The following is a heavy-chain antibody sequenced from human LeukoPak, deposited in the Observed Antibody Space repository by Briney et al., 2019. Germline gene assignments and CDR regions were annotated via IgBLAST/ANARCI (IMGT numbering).Heavy chain of an antibody. CDR3: ARQNYYDSSGYYST. J-gene: IGHJ5*02. CDR2: ISSSGSTI. CDR1: GFTFSDYY. V-gene: IGHV3-11*01. D-gene: IGHD3-22*01. Sequence: GGSLRLSCAASGFTFSDYYMSWIRQAPGKGLGWVSYISSSGSTIYYADSVKGRFTISRGNAKNSLYLQMNSLRAEDTAAYYCARQNYYDSSGYYSTWGQGTLVTVSS.